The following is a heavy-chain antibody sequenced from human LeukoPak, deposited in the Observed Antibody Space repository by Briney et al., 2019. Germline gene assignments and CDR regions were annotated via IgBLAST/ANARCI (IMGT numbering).Heavy chain of an antibody. CDR3: ARRSNYHYGMDV. V-gene: IGHV4-39*01. CDR2: IYYSGST. Sequence: SETLSLTCTVSGGSISSSSYYWGWIRQPPGKGLEWIGSIYYSGSTYYNPSLKSRVIISVDTSKNQFSLRLSSVTAADTAVYYCARRSNYHYGMDVWGQGTTVTVSS. CDR1: GGSISSSSYY. J-gene: IGHJ6*02.